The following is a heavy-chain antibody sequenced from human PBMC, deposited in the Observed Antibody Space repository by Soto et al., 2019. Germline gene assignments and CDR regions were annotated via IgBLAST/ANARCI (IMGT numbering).Heavy chain of an antibody. CDR2: ISYDGSNK. D-gene: IGHD3-22*01. Sequence: GGSLRLSCAASGFTFSSYGMHWVRQAPGKGLEWVAVISYDGSNKYYADSVKGRFTISRDNSKNTLYLQMNSLRAEDTAVYYCAKRDSSGYDPYWYFDLWGRGTLVTVSS. J-gene: IGHJ2*01. V-gene: IGHV3-30*18. CDR3: AKRDSSGYDPYWYFDL. CDR1: GFTFSSYG.